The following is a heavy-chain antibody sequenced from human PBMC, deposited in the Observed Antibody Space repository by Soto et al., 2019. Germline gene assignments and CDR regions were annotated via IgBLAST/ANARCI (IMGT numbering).Heavy chain of an antibody. CDR3: AKGVSRYCYYYYMDV. CDR1: GFTFSSYG. J-gene: IGHJ6*03. Sequence: ESGGGVVQPGRSLRLSCAASGFTFSSYGMHWVRQAPGKGLEWVAVISYDGSNKYYADSVKGRFTISRDNSKNTLYLQMNSLRAEDTAVYYCAKGVSRYCYYYYMDVWGKGTTVTVSS. V-gene: IGHV3-30*18. CDR2: ISYDGSNK.